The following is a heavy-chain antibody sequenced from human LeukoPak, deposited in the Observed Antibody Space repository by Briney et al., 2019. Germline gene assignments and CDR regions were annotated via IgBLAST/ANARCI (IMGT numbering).Heavy chain of an antibody. Sequence: ASVTVSCKASGYTFTGYYMHWVRQAPGQGLEWMGWINPNSGGTNYAQKFQGRVTMTRDTTISTAYIEVSSLRSDDTAVHYFAEGLYADYPFDYRGQGTLVTVSS. J-gene: IGHJ4*02. D-gene: IGHD4-17*01. CDR3: AEGLYADYPFDY. V-gene: IGHV1-2*02. CDR2: INPNSGGT. CDR1: GYTFTGYY.